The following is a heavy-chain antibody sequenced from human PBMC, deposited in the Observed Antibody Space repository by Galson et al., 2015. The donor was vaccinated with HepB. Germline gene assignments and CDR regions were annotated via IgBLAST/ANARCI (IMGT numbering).Heavy chain of an antibody. V-gene: IGHV3-74*03. CDR3: ATLRSDFWSGYNHNYYAMDV. CDR1: GFTFSRYW. J-gene: IGHJ6*02. CDR2: INRDGSST. Sequence: SLRLSCAASGFTFSRYWMHWVRQAPGKGLVWVSRINRDGSSTTYADSVKGRFTISRDNAKNTLYLQMDGLRAEDTAVYYCATLRSDFWSGYNHNYYAMDVWGQGTTVIVSS. D-gene: IGHD3-3*01.